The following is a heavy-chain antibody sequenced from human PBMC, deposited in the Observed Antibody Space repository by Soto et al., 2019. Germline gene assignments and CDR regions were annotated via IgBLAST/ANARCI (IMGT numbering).Heavy chain of an antibody. J-gene: IGHJ4*02. CDR2: ISGSGFST. D-gene: IGHD4-17*01. CDR3: AKDPGDYPSDCCDY. Sequence: EVQLLESGGGLVQPGGSLRLSCAASGFTFSSYAMSWVRQAPGKGLEWVSAISGSGFSTYYAVSVKGRFTVSRDTSKNTLFLQMNSMRAEDRAVYYCAKDPGDYPSDCCDYWGQGTVVTVSS. CDR1: GFTFSSYA. V-gene: IGHV3-23*01.